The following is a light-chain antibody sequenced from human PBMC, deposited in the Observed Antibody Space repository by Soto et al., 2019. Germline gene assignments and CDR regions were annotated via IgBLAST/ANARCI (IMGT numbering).Light chain of an antibody. V-gene: IGKV4-1*01. CDR1: QSVLYSSNNKNY. J-gene: IGKJ4*01. CDR2: WAS. CDR3: QQYYSTLL. Sequence: DIVMTQSPDSLAVSLGERATINCKSSQSVLYSSNNKNYLAWYQQKPGQPPKLLIYWASTRESGVPDRFSGSGSGTDFTLTISSLQAEDVAVYYCQQYYSTLLFGGGTRWIS.